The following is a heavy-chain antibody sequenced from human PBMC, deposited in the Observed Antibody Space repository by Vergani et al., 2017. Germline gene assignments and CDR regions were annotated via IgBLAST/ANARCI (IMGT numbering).Heavy chain of an antibody. CDR1: GGTFKSNT. CDR3: ARVAGYQLLYGYYFDY. D-gene: IGHD2-2*02. CDR2: IIPIFGTA. V-gene: IGHV1-69*01. Sequence: QVQLVQSGAEVKKPGSSVKVSCKTSGGTFKSNTFSWVRQAPGQGLEWMGGIIPIFGTADYAQDFQGRLSITADESTSTVYMELSSLRSDDTAVYYCARVAGYQLLYGYYFDYWGQGTLVTVSS. J-gene: IGHJ4*02.